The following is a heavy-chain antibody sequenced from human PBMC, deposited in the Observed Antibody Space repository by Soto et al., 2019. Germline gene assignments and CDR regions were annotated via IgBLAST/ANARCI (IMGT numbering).Heavy chain of an antibody. D-gene: IGHD3-16*02. Sequence: QVQLVESGGGVVQPGRSLRLSCAASGFMFSSYGMHWVRQAPGKGLEWVAIISYDGSNQYYADSVKGRFTIARDNSKNTLYLQMNSLTAEDTAVYYCANALGELSPESYDHWGQGVLVTVSS. CDR1: GFMFSSYG. CDR3: ANALGELSPESYDH. J-gene: IGHJ4*02. CDR2: ISYDGSNQ. V-gene: IGHV3-30*18.